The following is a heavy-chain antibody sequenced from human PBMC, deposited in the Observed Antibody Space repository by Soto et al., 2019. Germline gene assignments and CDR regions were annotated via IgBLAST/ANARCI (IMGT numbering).Heavy chain of an antibody. J-gene: IGHJ6*03. CDR1: GYTFTSYD. CDR3: ARDRLKGEVATTYYYYYMDV. Sequence: ASVKVSCKASGYTFTSYDINWVRQATGQGLEWMGWMNPNSGNTGYAQKFQGRVTMTRDTSMSTAYMELSSLRSEDTAVYYCARDRLKGEVATTYYYYYMDVWGKGTTVTVSS. CDR2: MNPNSGNT. D-gene: IGHD5-12*01. V-gene: IGHV1-8*01.